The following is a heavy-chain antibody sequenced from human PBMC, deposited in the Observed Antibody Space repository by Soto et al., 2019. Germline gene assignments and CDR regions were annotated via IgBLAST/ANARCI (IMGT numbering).Heavy chain of an antibody. CDR3: GKNGPGARATVRSPGTN. J-gene: IGHJ4*02. V-gene: IGHV3-30*18. CDR1: GLTFSTYG. Sequence: VQLVESGGGVVQPGRSLRLSCEVSGLTFSTYGFHWVRQAPGKGLEWVAVISYDLRKTHYADSVRGRFTISRDNSKNNLYLQLNDWRANDRAFYYGGKNGPGARATVRSPGTNGGKETLFT. D-gene: IGHD4-17*01. CDR2: ISYDLRKT.